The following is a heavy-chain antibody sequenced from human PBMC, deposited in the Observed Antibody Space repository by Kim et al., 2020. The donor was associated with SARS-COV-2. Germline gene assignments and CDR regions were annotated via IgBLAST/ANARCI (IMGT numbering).Heavy chain of an antibody. V-gene: IGHV4-31*03. CDR1: GGSISSGGYY. Sequence: SETLSLTCTVSGGSISSGGYYWSWIRQHPGKGLEWIGYIYYSGSTYYNPSLKSRVTISVDTSKNQFSLKLSSVTAADTAVYYCARDQRGPDNYYGMDVWGQGTPVTVSS. CDR2: IYYSGST. CDR3: ARDQRGPDNYYGMDV. D-gene: IGHD5-12*01. J-gene: IGHJ6*02.